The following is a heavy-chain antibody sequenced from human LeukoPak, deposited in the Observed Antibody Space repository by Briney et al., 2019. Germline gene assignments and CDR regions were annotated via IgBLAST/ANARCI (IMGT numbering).Heavy chain of an antibody. V-gene: IGHV5-51*01. D-gene: IGHD4-17*01. CDR3: ARQGHYGDYLFDP. CDR2: IYPGDSDT. Sequence: GESLKISCKGSGYRFTNYWIGWVRQMPGKGLEWMGVIYPGDSDTRYSPSFQGQVTISADKSISTAYLQWSSLKASDTAMYYCARQGHYGDYLFDPWGQGTLVTVSS. CDR1: GYRFTNYW. J-gene: IGHJ5*02.